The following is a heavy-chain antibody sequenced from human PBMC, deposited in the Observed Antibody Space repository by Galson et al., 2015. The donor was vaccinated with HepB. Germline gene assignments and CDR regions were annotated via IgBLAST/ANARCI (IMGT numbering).Heavy chain of an antibody. CDR3: ASAYDTSGYYHV. V-gene: IGHV4-34*01. CDR2: INHSGST. J-gene: IGHJ4*02. Sequence: LTCAVSGGSFSAYFWSWIRQPPGKGLEWIGEINHSGSTNYNPSLKSRVTISLDTSKIQFSLKLSSVTAADTALYYCASAYDTSGYYHVWGQGALVTVSS. CDR1: GGSFSAYF. D-gene: IGHD3-22*01.